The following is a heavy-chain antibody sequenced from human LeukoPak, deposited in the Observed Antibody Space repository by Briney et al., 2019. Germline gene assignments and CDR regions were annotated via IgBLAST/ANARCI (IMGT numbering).Heavy chain of an antibody. CDR2: ISGSGGST. D-gene: IGHD3-16*01. Sequence: QAGGSLRLSCAVSGFTFSSYAMSWVRQAPGKGLEWVSAISGSGGSTYYADSVKGRFTISRDNAKNSLYLQMNSLRAEDTAVYYCARFSAGLASGYWGQGTLVTVSS. CDR3: ARFSAGLASGY. V-gene: IGHV3-23*01. CDR1: GFTFSSYA. J-gene: IGHJ4*02.